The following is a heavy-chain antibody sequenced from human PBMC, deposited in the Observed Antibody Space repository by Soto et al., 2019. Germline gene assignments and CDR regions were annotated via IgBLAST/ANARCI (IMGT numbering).Heavy chain of an antibody. Sequence: GASVKVSCKASGYTFTSYYMHWVRQAPGQGLEWMGWINAGNGNTKYSQKFQGRVTITRDTSASTAYMELSSLRSEDTAVYYCARDTGYSSGWYTYWFDPWGQGTLVTVSS. J-gene: IGHJ5*02. V-gene: IGHV1-3*01. CDR3: ARDTGYSSGWYTYWFDP. CDR1: GYTFTSYY. CDR2: INAGNGNT. D-gene: IGHD6-19*01.